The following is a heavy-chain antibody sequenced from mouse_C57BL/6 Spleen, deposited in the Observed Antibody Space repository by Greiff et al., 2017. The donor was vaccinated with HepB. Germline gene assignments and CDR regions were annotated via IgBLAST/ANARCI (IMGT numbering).Heavy chain of an antibody. CDR3: ARYYGYDEVYYAMDY. V-gene: IGHV1-76*01. CDR1: GYTFTDYY. Sequence: VQLQQSGAELVRPGASVKLSCKASGYTFTDYYINWVKQRPGQGLEWIARIYPGSGNTYYNEKFKGKATLTAEKSSSTAYMQLSSLTSEDSAVYFCARYYGYDEVYYAMDYWGQGTSVTVSS. CDR2: IYPGSGNT. D-gene: IGHD2-2*01. J-gene: IGHJ4*01.